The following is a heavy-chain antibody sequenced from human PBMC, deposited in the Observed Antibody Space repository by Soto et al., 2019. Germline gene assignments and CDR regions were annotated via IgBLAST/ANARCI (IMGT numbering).Heavy chain of an antibody. D-gene: IGHD3-22*01. Sequence: SVKVSCKASGGTFSSYAISWVRQAPGQGLEWMGGIIPIFGTANYAQKFQGRVTITADESTSTAYMELSSLRSVDTAVYYCARLPPFQSYYYDSSGYSDYWGQGTLVTVSS. CDR2: IIPIFGTA. CDR1: GGTFSSYA. CDR3: ARLPPFQSYYYDSSGYSDY. J-gene: IGHJ4*02. V-gene: IGHV1-69*13.